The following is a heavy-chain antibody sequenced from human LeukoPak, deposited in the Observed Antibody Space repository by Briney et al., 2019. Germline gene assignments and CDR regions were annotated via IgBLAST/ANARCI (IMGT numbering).Heavy chain of an antibody. CDR3: ARGRWSSGYYPSLDY. J-gene: IGHJ4*02. CDR2: IYTSGST. D-gene: IGHD3-22*01. CDR1: GGSISSYY. V-gene: IGHV4-4*07. Sequence: SETLSLTCTVSGGSISSYYWSWIRQPAGKGLEWIGRIYTSGSTNYNPSLKSRVTMSVDTSKNQFSLKLSSVTAADTAVYYCARGRWSSGYYPSLDYWGQGTLVTVSS.